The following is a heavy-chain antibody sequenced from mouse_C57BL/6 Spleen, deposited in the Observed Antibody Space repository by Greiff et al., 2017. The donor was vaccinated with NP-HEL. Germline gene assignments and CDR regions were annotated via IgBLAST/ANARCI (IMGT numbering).Heavy chain of an antibody. Sequence: QVQLQQSGAELVKPGASVKLSCKASGYTFTSYWMHWVKQRPGQGLEWIGMIPPNSGSTNYNEKFKSKATLTVDKSSSTAYMQLSSLTSEDAAVYYCARGFITTVPWYFDVWGTGTTVTVSS. CDR1: GYTFTSYW. D-gene: IGHD1-1*01. J-gene: IGHJ1*03. V-gene: IGHV1-64*01. CDR3: ARGFITTVPWYFDV. CDR2: IPPNSGST.